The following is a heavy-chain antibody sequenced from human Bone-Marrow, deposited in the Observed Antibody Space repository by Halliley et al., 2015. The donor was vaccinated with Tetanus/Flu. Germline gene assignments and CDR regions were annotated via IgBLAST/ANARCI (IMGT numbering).Heavy chain of an antibody. CDR3: ARRRYTSNGDFFDI. D-gene: IGHD1-20*01. V-gene: IGHV4-59*08. J-gene: IGHJ3*02. Sequence: GYFYYSGGPTYTPPLRGRVPISVDASKNRFTLNLSSMAAADTAVYYCARRRYTSNGDFFDIWGQGTMVTVSS. CDR2: FYYSGGP.